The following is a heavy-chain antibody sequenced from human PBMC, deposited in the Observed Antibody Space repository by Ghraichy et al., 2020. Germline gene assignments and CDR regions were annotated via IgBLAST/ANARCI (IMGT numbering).Heavy chain of an antibody. V-gene: IGHV4-4*07. CDR2: FYTNGNT. CDR3: ARGGIKDYYYGMDV. Sequence: SETLSLTCTVSGGSISGYYWSWIRQPAGKGLEWIGRFYTNGNTNHNPSLKSRVTMSIDTSKNQFFLKLSSVTAADTAVYYCARGGIKDYYYGMDVWGQGTTVTVSS. D-gene: IGHD3-10*01. CDR1: GGSISGYY. J-gene: IGHJ6*02.